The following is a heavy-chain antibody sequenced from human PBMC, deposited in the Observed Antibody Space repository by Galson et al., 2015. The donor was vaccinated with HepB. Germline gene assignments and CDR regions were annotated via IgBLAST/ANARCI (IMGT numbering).Heavy chain of an antibody. J-gene: IGHJ4*02. V-gene: IGHV1-3*01. Sequence: SVKVSCKASGYTFTSYAMHWVRQAPGQRLEWMGWINAGNGNTKYSQKFQGRVTITRDTSASTAYMELSSLRSEDTAVYYCARNGHAEYSGIDYWGQGTLVTVSS. CDR3: ARNGHAEYSGIDY. D-gene: IGHD1-26*01. CDR2: INAGNGNT. CDR1: GYTFTSYA.